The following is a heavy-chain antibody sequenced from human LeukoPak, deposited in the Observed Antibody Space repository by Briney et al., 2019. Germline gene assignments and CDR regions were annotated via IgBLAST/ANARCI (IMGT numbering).Heavy chain of an antibody. CDR2: IYYSGGT. D-gene: IGHD1-7*01. V-gene: IGHV4-59*01. J-gene: IGHJ6*02. CDR1: GGSISSYY. CDR3: ARDNWNYGSSMDV. Sequence: SETLSLTCTVSGGSISSYYWSWIRQPPGKGQEWIGYIYYSGGTNYNPSLKSRVTISVDTSKNQFSLKLSSVTAADTAVYYCARDNWNYGSSMDVWGQGTTVTVSS.